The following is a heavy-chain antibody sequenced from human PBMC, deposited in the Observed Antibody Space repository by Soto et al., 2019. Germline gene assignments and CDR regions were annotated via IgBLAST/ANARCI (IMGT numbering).Heavy chain of an antibody. V-gene: IGHV4-39*01. D-gene: IGHD3-10*01. CDR2: SYYSGST. Sequence: PSETLSLTCTVSGDSISSSHDSWGWIRQPPGKGLEWIGSSYYSGSTYYNPSLKSRVTISVDTSKNQISLKLTSVTAADTAVYFCARGSDGYNSGSFYNGGWFGPWGQGTLVTVSS. CDR1: GDSISSSHDS. CDR3: ARGSDGYNSGSFYNGGWFGP. J-gene: IGHJ5*02.